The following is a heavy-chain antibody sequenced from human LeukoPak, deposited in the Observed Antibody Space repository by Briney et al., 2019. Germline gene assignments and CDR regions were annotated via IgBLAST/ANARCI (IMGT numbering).Heavy chain of an antibody. CDR3: ARASGSSWWGGYFQH. J-gene: IGHJ1*01. D-gene: IGHD6-13*01. CDR1: GYSISSGYY. CDR2: IYHSGST. V-gene: IGHV4-38-2*02. Sequence: SETLSLTCTVSGYSISSGYYWGWIRQPPGKGLEWIGSIYHSGSTYYNPSLKSRVTISVDTSKNQFSLNLISVTAADTAVYYCARASGSSWWGGYFQHWGQGTLVTVSS.